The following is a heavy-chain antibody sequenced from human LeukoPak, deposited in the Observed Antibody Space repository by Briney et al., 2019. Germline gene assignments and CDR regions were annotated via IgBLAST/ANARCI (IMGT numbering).Heavy chain of an antibody. D-gene: IGHD5-24*01. CDR1: GFTFSSYS. CDR3: AREGKRDDYNFFDY. CDR2: ISDDGSKN. Sequence: PGGSLRLSCAASGFTFSSYSMNWVRQAPGKGLEWVALISDDGSKNYYADSVKGRFTIFRDNSKNTLYVQMNSLRAEDTAVYYCAREGKRDDYNFFDYWGQGTLVTVSS. J-gene: IGHJ4*02. V-gene: IGHV3-30*03.